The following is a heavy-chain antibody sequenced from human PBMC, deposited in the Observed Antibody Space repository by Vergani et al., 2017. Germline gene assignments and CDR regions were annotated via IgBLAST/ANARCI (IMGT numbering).Heavy chain of an antibody. Sequence: EVQLLQSEGAVVQPGGSLRLSCVASGFTFSNHVMSWVRQGPGQGLEWVASIKSTGDSTHYADSVKGRFTISRDNSKNTLYLQMNSLRVEDTAVYYCGRGSDNYNWGQGTLVTVSS. D-gene: IGHD5-24*01. V-gene: IGHV3-23*01. J-gene: IGHJ4*02. CDR3: GRGSDNYN. CDR1: GFTFSNHV. CDR2: IKSTGDST.